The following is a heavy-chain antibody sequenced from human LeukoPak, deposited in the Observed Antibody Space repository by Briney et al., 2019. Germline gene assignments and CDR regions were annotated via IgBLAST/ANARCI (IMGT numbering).Heavy chain of an antibody. J-gene: IGHJ4*02. V-gene: IGHV4-61*02. CDR3: ARDSGSYFDY. CDR1: GGSISSGSYY. CDR2: IYTSGST. Sequence: SQTLSLTCTVSGGSISSGSYYWGWIRHPAGKGLEWIGRIYTSGSTNYNPSLKSRVTISVDTSKNQFSLKLSSVTAADTAVYYCARDSGSYFDYWGQGTLVTVSS. D-gene: IGHD1-26*01.